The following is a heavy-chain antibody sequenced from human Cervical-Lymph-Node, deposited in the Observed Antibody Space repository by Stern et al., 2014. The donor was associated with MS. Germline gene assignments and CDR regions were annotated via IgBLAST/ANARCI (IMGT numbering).Heavy chain of an antibody. J-gene: IGHJ2*01. CDR1: GYTFTNYA. V-gene: IGHV1-3*01. Sequence: QVQLVQSGAEVKKPGASVKITCKASGYTFTNYAIHWVRQAPGQRLEWMGWINAGNGNTKYSQNFQGRVTITRDASANTAYMDLTSLTSEDTALYYCARAWGFPYWYFDLWGQGTLVTVSS. D-gene: IGHD7-27*01. CDR2: INAGNGNT. CDR3: ARAWGFPYWYFDL.